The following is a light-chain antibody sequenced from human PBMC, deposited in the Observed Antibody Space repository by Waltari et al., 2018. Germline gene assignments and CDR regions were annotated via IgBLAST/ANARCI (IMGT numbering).Light chain of an antibody. Sequence: DIVMTQSPDSLSVSPVERATINCQSSQTISDSFNHRNYLAWYQQKPGQPPKLLISWASTRESGVPARISGIGSGTDFSLTISSLQADDVAVYYCQQYYSSPPTFGQGTRLEMK. CDR1: QTISDSFNHRNY. CDR3: QQYYSSPPT. J-gene: IGKJ5*01. V-gene: IGKV4-1*01. CDR2: WAS.